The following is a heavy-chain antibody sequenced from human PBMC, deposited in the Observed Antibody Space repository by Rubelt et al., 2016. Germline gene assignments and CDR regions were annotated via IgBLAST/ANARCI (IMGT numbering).Heavy chain of an antibody. Sequence: LVQPGGSLRLSCAASGFTFSSYAMSWVRQAPGKGLEWVSAISGSGGSTYYADSVKGRFTISRDNSKNTLYLQMNSLRVEDTAVYYCAKARSGYSSGWYDFDYWGQGTLVTVSS. CDR2: ISGSGGST. CDR3: AKARSGYSSGWYDFDY. V-gene: IGHV3-23*01. D-gene: IGHD6-19*01. J-gene: IGHJ4*02. CDR1: GFTFSSYA.